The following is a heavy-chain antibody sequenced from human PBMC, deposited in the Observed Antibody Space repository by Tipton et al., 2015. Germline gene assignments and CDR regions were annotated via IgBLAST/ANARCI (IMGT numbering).Heavy chain of an antibody. J-gene: IGHJ5*02. Sequence: TLSLTCSVSGDSMTNGAFYWSWIRQLPGKGLEWIGYIYYSGATKYNPSFKSRVTISLDTSMNHFSLRLRSVTAADTAVYFCARGKEELLFPSGWLDPWGQGTQVTVSS. CDR1: GDSMTNGAFY. CDR2: IYYSGAT. V-gene: IGHV4-31*03. CDR3: ARGKEELLFPSGWLDP. D-gene: IGHD2-2*01.